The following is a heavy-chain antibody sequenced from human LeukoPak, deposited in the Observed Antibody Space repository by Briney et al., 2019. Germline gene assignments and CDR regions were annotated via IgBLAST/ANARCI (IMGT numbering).Heavy chain of an antibody. CDR1: GDSISLSFYY. J-gene: IGHJ6*03. V-gene: IGHV4-39*01. CDR2: VYYSGTT. D-gene: IGHD2-15*01. Sequence: SETLSLTCSVSGDSISLSFYYWGWIRQPPGKALEWIGSVYYSGTTSYNPSLKSRVTISVDMSKNHFSLKLNSVTAADTAVYYCARHSYCSGGSCYQYYYMDVWGKGTTVTISS. CDR3: ARHSYCSGGSCYQYYYMDV.